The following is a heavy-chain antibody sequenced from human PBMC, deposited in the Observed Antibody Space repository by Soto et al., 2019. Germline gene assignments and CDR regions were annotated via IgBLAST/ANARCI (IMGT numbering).Heavy chain of an antibody. D-gene: IGHD5-18*01. V-gene: IGHV4-4*02. J-gene: IGHJ4*02. Sequence: PSETLSLTCAVSGGSISSSNWWSWVRQPPGKGLEWIGEIYHSGSTNYNPSLRSRVTISVDKSKNQFSLKLSSVTAADTAVYYCARGIGYSYGGTNDYWGQGTLVTVS. CDR1: GGSISSSNW. CDR3: ARGIGYSYGGTNDY. CDR2: IYHSGST.